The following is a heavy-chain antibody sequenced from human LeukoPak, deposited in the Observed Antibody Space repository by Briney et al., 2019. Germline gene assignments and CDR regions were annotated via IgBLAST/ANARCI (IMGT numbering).Heavy chain of an antibody. CDR3: TRDWNDLDY. D-gene: IGHD1-1*01. V-gene: IGHV3-30*03. Sequence: PGGSLRLSCAASGFIFGNYGMYWVRQAPGKGLEWVAVISYDGSNKYYADSVKGRFTISRDNSRNMLYLQMNSLRAEDTAVYYSTRDWNDLDYWGQGTLVTVSS. CDR2: ISYDGSNK. J-gene: IGHJ4*02. CDR1: GFIFGNYG.